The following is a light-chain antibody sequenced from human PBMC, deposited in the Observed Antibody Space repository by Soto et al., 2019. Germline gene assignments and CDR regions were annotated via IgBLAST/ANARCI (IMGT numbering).Light chain of an antibody. V-gene: IGKV3-20*01. CDR2: SVS. Sequence: EIVLTQSPGTLSLSPGERATLSCRASQSVTSSALAWYQQKPGQAPRLLIYSVSTRATGIPDRFSGSGSATDFTLNLIRLEPEDFAVYYCQQYGSSLITFGRGTRLDI. CDR3: QQYGSSLIT. J-gene: IGKJ5*01. CDR1: QSVTSSA.